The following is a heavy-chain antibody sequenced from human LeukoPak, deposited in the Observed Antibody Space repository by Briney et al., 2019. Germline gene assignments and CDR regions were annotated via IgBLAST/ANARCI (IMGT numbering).Heavy chain of an antibody. CDR2: ISYDGSNK. CDR1: GFTFSSYA. CDR3: ARDKIGTMIVVVMYYFDY. J-gene: IGHJ4*02. Sequence: GGSLRLSCAASGFTFSSYAMHWVRQSLGKGLEWVAVISYDGSNKYYADSVKGRFTISRDNSKNTLYLQMNSLRAEDTAVYYCARDKIGTMIVVVMYYFDYWGQGTLVTVSS. D-gene: IGHD3-22*01. V-gene: IGHV3-30-3*01.